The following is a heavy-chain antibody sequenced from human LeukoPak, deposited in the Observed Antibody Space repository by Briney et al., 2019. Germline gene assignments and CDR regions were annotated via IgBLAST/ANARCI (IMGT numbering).Heavy chain of an antibody. D-gene: IGHD3-9*01. CDR1: GFTFDDYA. V-gene: IGHV3-9*01. J-gene: IGHJ3*02. Sequence: PGRSLRLSCAASGFTFDDYAMHWVWQAPGKGLEWVSGISWNSGSIGYADSVKGRFTISRDNAKNSLYLQMNSLRAEDTALYYCAAYYDILTGIDAFDIWGQGTMVTVSS. CDR3: AAYYDILTGIDAFDI. CDR2: ISWNSGSI.